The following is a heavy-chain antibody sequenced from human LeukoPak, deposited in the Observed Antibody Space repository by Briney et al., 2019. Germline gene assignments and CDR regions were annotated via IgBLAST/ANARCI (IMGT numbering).Heavy chain of an antibody. D-gene: IGHD6-13*01. CDR1: GYTFTGYY. Sequence: ASVKVSCKASGYTFTGYYMHWVRQAPGQGLEWMGWINPNSGGTNYAQKFQGRVTMTRDTSISTAYMELSRLRSDDTAVYYCARDLGSSSSWYKHNWFDPWGQGTLVTVSS. CDR3: ARDLGSSSSWYKHNWFDP. V-gene: IGHV1-2*02. CDR2: INPNSGGT. J-gene: IGHJ5*02.